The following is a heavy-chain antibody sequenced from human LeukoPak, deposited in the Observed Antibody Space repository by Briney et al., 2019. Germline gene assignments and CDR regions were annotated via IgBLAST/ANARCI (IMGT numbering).Heavy chain of an antibody. V-gene: IGHV4-34*01. J-gene: IGHJ5*02. CDR3: ARGPRLAYCGGDCTGP. CDR1: GGSFSGYY. Sequence: SETLSLTCAVYGGSFSGYYWSWIRQPPGKGLEWIGEINHSGSTNYNPSLKSRVTISVDTSKNQFSLKLSSVTAADTAVYYCARGPRLAYCGGDCTGPWGQGTLVTVSS. D-gene: IGHD2-21*02. CDR2: INHSGST.